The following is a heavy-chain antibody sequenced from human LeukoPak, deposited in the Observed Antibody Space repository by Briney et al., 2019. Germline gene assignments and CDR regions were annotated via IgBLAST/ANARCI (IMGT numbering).Heavy chain of an antibody. Sequence: THGESLKSSCGGSGYSFTNYWIGWVRQMPGKGLEWMGIIYPGDSDTRYSPSFQGQVTISADKSISTAYLQWSSLKASDTAMYYCARRLHQYGSGSLRGCWFDPWGQGTLVTVSS. V-gene: IGHV5-51*01. J-gene: IGHJ5*02. CDR3: ARRLHQYGSGSLRGCWFDP. CDR1: GYSFTNYW. CDR2: IYPGDSDT. D-gene: IGHD3-10*01.